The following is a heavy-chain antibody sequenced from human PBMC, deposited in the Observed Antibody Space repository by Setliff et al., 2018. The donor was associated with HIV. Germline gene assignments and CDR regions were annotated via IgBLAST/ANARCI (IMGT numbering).Heavy chain of an antibody. CDR3: ARPQQWLTLGFDY. D-gene: IGHD6-19*01. CDR2: IYTSGST. Sequence: PSETLSLTCTVSGGSISSDYWSWVRQAAGKGLEWIGRIYTSGSTNYNPSLKSRVTISVDMSKNQFSLKLSSVTAADTAVYYCARPQQWLTLGFDYWGQGTLVTVSS. J-gene: IGHJ4*02. V-gene: IGHV4-4*07. CDR1: GGSISSDY.